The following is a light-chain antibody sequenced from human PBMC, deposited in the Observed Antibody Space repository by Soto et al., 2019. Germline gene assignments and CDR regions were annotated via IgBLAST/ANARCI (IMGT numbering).Light chain of an antibody. CDR2: DAS. V-gene: IGKV1-5*02. CDR3: QQYSVYWT. CDR1: QSVSTR. J-gene: IGKJ1*01. Sequence: IQMTQSPSSPSASLVDRVTMICRASQSVSTRLAWYQKKPGKAPKVLIYDASSWAGGVPSRFTGSGSGTEFTLPINSLQPDDFATYYCQQYSVYWTFGQGTKV.